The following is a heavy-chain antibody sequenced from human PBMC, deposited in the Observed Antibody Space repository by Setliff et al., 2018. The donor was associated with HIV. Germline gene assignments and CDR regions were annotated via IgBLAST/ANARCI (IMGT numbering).Heavy chain of an antibody. D-gene: IGHD3-3*01. CDR2: IIHTGST. Sequence: TLSLTCAVYGGSFSGYYWSWIRQPPGKGLEWIGEIIHTGSTNYNPSLKSRVTISVDTSKNQFSLRLSSVTAADTAVYYCARRPLFGVVIASVAKMEFDYWGQGTLVTVSS. J-gene: IGHJ4*02. V-gene: IGHV4-34*12. CDR3: ARRPLFGVVIASVAKMEFDY. CDR1: GGSFSGYY.